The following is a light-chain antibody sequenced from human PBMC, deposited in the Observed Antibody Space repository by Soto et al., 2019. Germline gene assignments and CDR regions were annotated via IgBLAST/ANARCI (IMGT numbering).Light chain of an antibody. CDR3: QQYNSWT. V-gene: IGKV1-5*03. J-gene: IGKJ1*01. Sequence: DIQMTASTPTLNASPADSVTITGRSRESISSWLASYQQKPGKAPKRLMYKASSLESGVPSRFSGSGAGTEFTITISSLQPEDVETYYCQQYNSWTVGQGTKVDIK. CDR2: KAS. CDR1: ESISSW.